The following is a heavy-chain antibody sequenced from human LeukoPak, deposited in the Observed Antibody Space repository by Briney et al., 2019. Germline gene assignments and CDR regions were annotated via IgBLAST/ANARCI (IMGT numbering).Heavy chain of an antibody. D-gene: IGHD6-19*01. J-gene: IGHJ4*02. CDR3: ASHVTVLGTRGFDY. Sequence: PSETLSLTCAASGGSITSHSWWSWVRQPPGKGLEWTGEIYHGGDTNYDPSVKSRVTMSVDKSKNHFSLNLRSVTAADTAIYYCASHVTVLGTRGFDYWGQGILVTVSS. V-gene: IGHV4-4*02. CDR2: IYHGGDT. CDR1: GGSITSHSW.